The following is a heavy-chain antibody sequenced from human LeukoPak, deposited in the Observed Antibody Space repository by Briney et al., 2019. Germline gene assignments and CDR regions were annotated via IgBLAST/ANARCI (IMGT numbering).Heavy chain of an antibody. CDR3: AKEGGSGWR. V-gene: IGHV3-30*18. CDR1: GFTFSSYG. J-gene: IGHJ4*02. D-gene: IGHD6-19*01. CDR2: ISYDGSNK. Sequence: GGSLRLSCAASGFTFSSYGMHWVRQAPGKGLEWVAVISYDGSNKYYADSVKGRFAIPRDNSKNTLYLQMNSLRAEDTAVYYCAKEGGSGWRWGQGTLVTVSS.